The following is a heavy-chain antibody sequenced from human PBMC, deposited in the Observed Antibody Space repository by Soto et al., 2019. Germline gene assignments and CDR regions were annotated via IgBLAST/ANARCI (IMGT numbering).Heavy chain of an antibody. CDR1: GFSLSAVAVG. CDR2: IYWNGNQ. Sequence: QITLKESGPTLVKPTQTLTLTCTFSGFSLSAVAVGVGWIRQPPGKALEWLALIYWNGNQHYSPSLENRLTITKDPSKNPVVLTMTDMDPVDTATYYCAHTYYTSGTFLDYWGQGTLVTVSS. D-gene: IGHD3-10*01. V-gene: IGHV2-5*01. CDR3: AHTYYTSGTFLDY. J-gene: IGHJ4*02.